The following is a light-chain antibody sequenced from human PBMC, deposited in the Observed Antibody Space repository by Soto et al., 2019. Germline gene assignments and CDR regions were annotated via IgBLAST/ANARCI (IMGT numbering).Light chain of an antibody. CDR3: SSFASGSTLYV. CDR1: SSDIGRHKY. V-gene: IGLV2-14*01. CDR2: EVS. J-gene: IGLJ1*01. Sequence: QSALTQPASVSGSPGQSITISCTGSSSDIGRHKYVSWYQHHPGKAPKLIIYEVSNRPSGVSSRFSGSKSGNTASLTIFGLQAEDEADYHCSSFASGSTLYVFGTGTKVTVL.